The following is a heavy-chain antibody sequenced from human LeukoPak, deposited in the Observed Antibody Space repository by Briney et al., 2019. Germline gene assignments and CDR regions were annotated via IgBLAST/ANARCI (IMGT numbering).Heavy chain of an antibody. CDR2: ISYDGSNK. CDR3: ARDGGAHDFWSGYPFYYYYYGMDV. Sequence: GGSLRLSCEASGLTFSSYAMHWVRQAPGKGLEWVVVISYDGSNKYYADSVKGRFTISRDNSKNTLYLQMNSLRAEDTAVYYCARDGGAHDFWSGYPFYYYYYGMDVWGQGTTVTVSS. D-gene: IGHD3-3*01. V-gene: IGHV3-30-3*01. J-gene: IGHJ6*02. CDR1: GLTFSSYA.